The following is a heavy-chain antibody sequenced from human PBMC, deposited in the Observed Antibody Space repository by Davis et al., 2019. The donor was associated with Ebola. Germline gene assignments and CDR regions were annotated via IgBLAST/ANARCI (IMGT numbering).Heavy chain of an antibody. Sequence: PSETLSLTCTVSGASISSYYWGWIRQPPGKGLEWIGSIYYTGSAYYNSSLNSRVTISVDTSKNQFSLKLTSVTAADTAMYYCSERGSSVWGQGTLVTVSS. J-gene: IGHJ4*02. D-gene: IGHD3-10*01. CDR1: GASISSYY. V-gene: IGHV4-59*01. CDR3: SERGSSV. CDR2: IYYTGSA.